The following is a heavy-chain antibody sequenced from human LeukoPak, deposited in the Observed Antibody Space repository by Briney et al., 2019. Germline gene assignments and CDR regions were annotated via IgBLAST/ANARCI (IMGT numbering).Heavy chain of an antibody. D-gene: IGHD5-12*01. CDR2: MSYDETNR. V-gene: IGHV3-30-3*01. Sequence: GGSLRLSCAASGFTVGTNYMSWVRQAPGKGLEWVAVMSYDETNRYYADSVKGRFTISRDKSKNTLYLQMNSLRTEDTALYFCARDGEGVATGPFDYWGQGTLVTVTP. J-gene: IGHJ4*02. CDR1: GFTVGTNY. CDR3: ARDGEGVATGPFDY.